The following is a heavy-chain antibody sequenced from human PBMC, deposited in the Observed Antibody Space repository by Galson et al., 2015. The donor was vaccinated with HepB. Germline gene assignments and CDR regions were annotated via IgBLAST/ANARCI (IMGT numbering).Heavy chain of an antibody. J-gene: IGHJ5*02. CDR1: GFSFSEFY. V-gene: IGHV3-11*01. CDR2: ISESGTTT. CDR3: ARAAGWVDP. Sequence: SLRLSCAASGFSFSEFYMTWIRQAPGKGLEWISYISESGTTTYYADSVKGRFTVSRDNAKNSLYLQMSSLRAEDTAVYYCARAAGWVDPWGQGTLVTVSS.